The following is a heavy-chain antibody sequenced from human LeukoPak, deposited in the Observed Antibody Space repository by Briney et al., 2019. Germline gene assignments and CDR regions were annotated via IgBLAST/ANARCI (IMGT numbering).Heavy chain of an antibody. Sequence: SETLSLTCAVSGYSISSGYYWGWIRQPPGKGLEWTGSIYHSGSTYYNPSLKSRVTISVDTSKNQFSLKLSSVTAADTAVYYCARFNGGGTGFDYWGQGTLVTVSS. D-gene: IGHD1-1*01. CDR1: GYSISSGYY. CDR2: IYHSGST. CDR3: ARFNGGGTGFDY. V-gene: IGHV4-38-2*01. J-gene: IGHJ4*02.